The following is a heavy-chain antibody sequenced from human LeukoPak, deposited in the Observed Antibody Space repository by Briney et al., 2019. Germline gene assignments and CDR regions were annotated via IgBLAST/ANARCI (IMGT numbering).Heavy chain of an antibody. CDR1: GYSFTSYW. V-gene: IGHV5-51*01. CDR3: ARPHSSGWYGRGAFDI. Sequence: GESLKISCKGSGYSFTSYWIGWVRQMPGKGLEWMGITYPGDSDTRYSPSFQGQVTISADKSISTAYLQWSSLKASDTAMYYCARPHSSGWYGRGAFDIWGQGTMVTVSS. J-gene: IGHJ3*02. D-gene: IGHD6-19*01. CDR2: TYPGDSDT.